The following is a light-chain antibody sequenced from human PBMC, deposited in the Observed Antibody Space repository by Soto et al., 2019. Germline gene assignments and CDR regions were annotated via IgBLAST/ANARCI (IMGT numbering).Light chain of an antibody. J-gene: IGLJ3*02. CDR1: TSDVGSHNF. CDR3: CSLTNGATWV. V-gene: IGLV2-23*01. Sequence: QSALTQPASVSGSPGQSISISGTGTTSDVGSHNFVSCYQQYPGKAPKLLIYEASKRPSGLSNRFSGSKSGNTASLTISGLQAEDEADYYCCSLTNGATWVFGGGTKVTVL. CDR2: EAS.